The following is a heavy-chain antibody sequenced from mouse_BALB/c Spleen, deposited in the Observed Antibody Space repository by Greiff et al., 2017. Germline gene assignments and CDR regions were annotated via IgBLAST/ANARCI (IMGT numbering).Heavy chain of an antibody. CDR2: IWAGGST. V-gene: IGHV2-9*02. CDR1: GFSLTSYG. J-gene: IGHJ2*01. Sequence: QVQLKESGPGLVAPSQSLSITCTVSGFSLTSYGVHWVRQPPGKGLEWLGVIWAGGSTNYNSALMSRLSISKDNSKSQVFLKMNSLQTDDTAMYYCARDLTKLTGTPYFDYWGQGTTLTVSS. D-gene: IGHD4-1*01. CDR3: ARDLTKLTGTPYFDY.